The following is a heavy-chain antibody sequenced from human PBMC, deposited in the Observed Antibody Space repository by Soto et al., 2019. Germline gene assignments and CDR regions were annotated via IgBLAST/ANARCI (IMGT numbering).Heavy chain of an antibody. V-gene: IGHV3-33*01. D-gene: IGHD6-19*01. J-gene: IGHJ6*02. CDR2: IWYDGSNK. CDR1: GLTFSGQA. Sequence: QVQLVESGGGVAQPGRSLRLSCTVSGLTFSGQAMHWVRQAPGKGLEWVTQIWYDGSNKYYAESVKGRFTISRDNSKNTLYLQMNSLRVEDTAVYYCARDGQGLAPYALDVWGQGTSVTVSS. CDR3: ARDGQGLAPYALDV.